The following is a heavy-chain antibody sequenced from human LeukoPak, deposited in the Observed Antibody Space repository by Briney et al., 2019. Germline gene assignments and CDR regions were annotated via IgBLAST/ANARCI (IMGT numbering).Heavy chain of an antibody. D-gene: IGHD4-23*01. J-gene: IGHJ4*02. V-gene: IGHV3-11*04. Sequence: GGSLRLSSAASGFTFSDYFMSWIRQAPGKGLEWVSYSSSSGSTINYADSVKGRFTISRDNAKNSLYLQMNSLRAEDTAVYYCARDTGVGYFDYWGQGTLVTVSS. CDR3: ARDTGVGYFDY. CDR2: SSSSGSTI. CDR1: GFTFSDYF.